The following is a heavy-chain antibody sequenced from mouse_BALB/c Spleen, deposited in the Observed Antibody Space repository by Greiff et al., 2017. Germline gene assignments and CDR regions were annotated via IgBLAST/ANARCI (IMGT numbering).Heavy chain of an antibody. V-gene: IGHV14-3*02. CDR1: GFNIKDTY. CDR2: IDPANGNT. J-gene: IGHJ4*01. CDR3: ARSIYYDSDAMDY. D-gene: IGHD2-4*01. Sequence: VQLQQSGAELVKPGASVKLSCTASGFNIKDTYMHWVKQRPEQGLEWIGRIDPANGNTKYDPKFQGKATITADTSSNTAYLQLSSLTSEDTAVYYCARSIYYDSDAMDYWGQGTSVTVSS.